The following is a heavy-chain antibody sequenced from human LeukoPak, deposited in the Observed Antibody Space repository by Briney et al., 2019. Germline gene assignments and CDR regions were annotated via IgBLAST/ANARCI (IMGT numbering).Heavy chain of an antibody. CDR2: ISSSSSTI. D-gene: IGHD5-18*01. V-gene: IGHV3-48*01. Sequence: GGSLRLSCAASGFTFSSHWMSWVRQAPGKGLEWVSYISSSSSTIYYADSVKGRFTISRDNAKNSLYLQMNSLRAEDTAVYYCARGGSGYSYGKIDSWGQGILVTVSS. CDR3: ARGGSGYSYGKIDS. CDR1: GFTFSSHW. J-gene: IGHJ4*02.